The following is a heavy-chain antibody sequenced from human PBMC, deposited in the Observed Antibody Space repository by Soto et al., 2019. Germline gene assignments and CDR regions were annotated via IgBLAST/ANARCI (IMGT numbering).Heavy chain of an antibody. CDR3: AKDQEVVAAVSHLDY. CDR2: ISGSGGNT. D-gene: IGHD2-15*01. V-gene: IGHV3-23*01. J-gene: IGHJ4*02. CDR1: GFTFSTYA. Sequence: EVQLLDSGGGLVQPGGSLRLSCAASGFTFSTYAMSWVRQAPGKGLEWVSRISGSGGNTYYADSVKGRFTISRDNSKTTLYLQMNSLRADDTAVYYCAKDQEVVAAVSHLDYWGQGTLVTVSS.